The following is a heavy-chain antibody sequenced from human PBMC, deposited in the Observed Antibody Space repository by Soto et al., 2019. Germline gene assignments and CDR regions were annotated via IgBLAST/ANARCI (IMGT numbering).Heavy chain of an antibody. CDR2: IYDDGSA. Sequence: SETLSLTCTVSGGSISSSYWSWIRQPPGKGLEWLAYIYDDGSANYNPSLKSRATISLDMSKNQFSLKLTSVTAADTAVYYCSRDKYCSGGSCRKNWFDPWGQGTLVTVSS. J-gene: IGHJ5*02. CDR3: SRDKYCSGGSCRKNWFDP. V-gene: IGHV4-59*01. D-gene: IGHD2-15*01. CDR1: GGSISSSY.